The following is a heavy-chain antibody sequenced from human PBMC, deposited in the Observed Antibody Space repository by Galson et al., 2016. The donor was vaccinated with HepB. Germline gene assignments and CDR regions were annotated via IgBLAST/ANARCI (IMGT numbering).Heavy chain of an antibody. CDR1: GYTFRDYG. J-gene: IGHJ4*02. CDR3: ARALGGNEPAIFDY. Sequence: SVKVSCKASGYTFRDYGVTWVRQAPGQGLQWMGWINPYAGNTNYAEILQGRVTMTTDTSTSTAYMELRSLRSDDTAVYYCARALGGNEPAIFDYGGQGTPVTVSS. D-gene: IGHD4-23*01. CDR2: INPYAGNT. V-gene: IGHV1-18*01.